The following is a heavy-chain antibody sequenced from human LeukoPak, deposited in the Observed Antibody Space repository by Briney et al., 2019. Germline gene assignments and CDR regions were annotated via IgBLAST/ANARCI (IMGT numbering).Heavy chain of an antibody. CDR1: GFTFSSYA. Sequence: GGSLRLSCAASGFTFSSYAMHWVRQAPGKGLEWVAVISCDGSNKYYADSVKGRFTISRDNSKNTLYLQMNSLRAEDTAVYYCARGPNPGAEYDSSGYYSEYFDYWGQGTLVTVSS. CDR2: ISCDGSNK. CDR3: ARGPNPGAEYDSSGYYSEYFDY. D-gene: IGHD3-22*01. V-gene: IGHV3-30-3*01. J-gene: IGHJ4*02.